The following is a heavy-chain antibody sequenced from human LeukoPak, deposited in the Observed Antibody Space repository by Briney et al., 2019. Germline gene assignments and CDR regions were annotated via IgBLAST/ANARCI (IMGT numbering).Heavy chain of an antibody. J-gene: IGHJ4*02. V-gene: IGHV1-2*02. CDR3: ARDTYSSGWYGDY. Sequence: GASVKVSCKAFGYTFTGYYMHWVRQAPGQGLEWMGWINPNSGGTNYAQKFQGRVTMTRDTSISTAYMELSRLRSDDTAVYYCARDTYSSGWYGDYWGQGTLVTVSS. CDR1: GYTFTGYY. D-gene: IGHD6-19*01. CDR2: INPNSGGT.